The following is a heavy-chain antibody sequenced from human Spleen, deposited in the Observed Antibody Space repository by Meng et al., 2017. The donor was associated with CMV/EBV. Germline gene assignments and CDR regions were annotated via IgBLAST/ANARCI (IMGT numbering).Heavy chain of an antibody. D-gene: IGHD5-18*01. CDR1: GGCNSSRNW. Sequence: LTCAYSGGCNSSRNWWSWVRQPPGRGLGRNGEIYHSRNTNYNPALKSRVTISVDKSKNLFSLKLSSVTAADTAVYYCARDSYGYYFDYWGQGTLVTVSS. CDR3: ARDSYGYYFDY. J-gene: IGHJ4*02. CDR2: IYHSRNT. V-gene: IGHV4-4*02.